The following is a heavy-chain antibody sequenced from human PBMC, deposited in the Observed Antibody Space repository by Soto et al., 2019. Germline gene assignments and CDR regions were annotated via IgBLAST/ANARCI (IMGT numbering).Heavy chain of an antibody. CDR1: GYTFTSYA. CDR2: INAGNGNT. J-gene: IGHJ5*02. CDR3: ARGGYCSSTSCYLNWFDP. D-gene: IGHD2-2*01. Sequence: VASVKVSCKASGYTFTSYAMHWVRQAPGQRLEWMGWINAGNGNTKYSQKFQGRVTITRDTSASTAYMELSSLRSEDTAVYYCARGGYCSSTSCYLNWFDPWGQGTLVTVSS. V-gene: IGHV1-3*01.